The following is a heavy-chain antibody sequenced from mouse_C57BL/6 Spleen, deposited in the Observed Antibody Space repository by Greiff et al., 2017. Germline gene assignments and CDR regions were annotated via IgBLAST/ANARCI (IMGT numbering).Heavy chain of an antibody. CDR2: IYPGSGSP. D-gene: IGHD1-1*01. V-gene: IGHV1-55*01. Sequence: QVQLQQPGAELVKPGASVTMSCKASGYTFPSYWITWVKQRPGQGLEWIGVIYPGSGSPNYNEKFKSKATLTVDTSSSTAYMQLSSRTSEASAVYFCSRRYDGSSVDSYAMDYWCQGTSATVSS. CDR1: GYTFPSYW. J-gene: IGHJ4*01. CDR3: SRRYDGSSVDSYAMDY.